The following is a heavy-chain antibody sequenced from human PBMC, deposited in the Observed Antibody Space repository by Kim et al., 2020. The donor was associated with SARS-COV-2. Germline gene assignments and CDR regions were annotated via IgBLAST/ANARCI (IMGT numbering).Heavy chain of an antibody. CDR2: ISGDGGAT. V-gene: IGHV3-43*02. Sequence: GGSLRLSCAASGFSFGDSAMRWVRQVPGKGLEWVSGISGDGGATYYADSVKGRFTVSRDNNKNSLYLQMNSLRTEDSALYYCAKDISESSSWFVGLDIWGLGPRDTVFS. J-gene: IGHJ3*02. D-gene: IGHD3-22*01. CDR1: GFSFGDSA. CDR3: AKDISESSSWFVGLDI.